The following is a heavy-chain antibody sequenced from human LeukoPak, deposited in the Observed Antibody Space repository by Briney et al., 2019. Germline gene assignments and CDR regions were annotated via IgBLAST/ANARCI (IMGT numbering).Heavy chain of an antibody. V-gene: IGHV3-30*02. D-gene: IGHD6-13*01. CDR2: IRYDGSKQ. Sequence: PGGSLRLSCAASGFIFSNSGIHWVRQASGRGLEWVAFIRYDGSKQYYADSVKGRFTISRDNAKNSLYLQMNSLRAEDTAVYYCAREEGSSWYYFDYWGQGTLVTVSS. CDR1: GFIFSNSG. CDR3: AREEGSSWYYFDY. J-gene: IGHJ4*02.